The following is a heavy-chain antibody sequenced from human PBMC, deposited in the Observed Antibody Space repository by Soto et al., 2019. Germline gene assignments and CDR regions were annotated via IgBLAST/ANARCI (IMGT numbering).Heavy chain of an antibody. CDR2: IYYSGST. V-gene: IGHV4-59*01. D-gene: IGHD4-17*01. J-gene: IGHJ4*02. Sequence: SLTCALCGDSISSYYGSWIRQPPGKGLEWIGSIYYSGSTNYSPSLKSRVTISVDTSKNQFSLKLSSVTAADTAVYYCARTYGDYVFDYWGQGTLVTVSS. CDR1: GDSISSYY. CDR3: ARTYGDYVFDY.